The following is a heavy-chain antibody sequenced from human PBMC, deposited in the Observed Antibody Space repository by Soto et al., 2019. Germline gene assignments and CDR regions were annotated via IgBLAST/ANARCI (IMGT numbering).Heavy chain of an antibody. CDR3: ARSGYSYGGVLQYYFDY. CDR1: GGTFSSYA. Sequence: GSSVKVSCKASGGTFSSYAISWVRQAPGQGLEWMGGIIPIFGTANYAQKFQGRVTITADESTSTAYMELSSLRSEDTAVYYCARSGYSYGGVLQYYFDYWGQGTLVTVSS. D-gene: IGHD5-18*01. CDR2: IIPIFGTA. V-gene: IGHV1-69*13. J-gene: IGHJ4*02.